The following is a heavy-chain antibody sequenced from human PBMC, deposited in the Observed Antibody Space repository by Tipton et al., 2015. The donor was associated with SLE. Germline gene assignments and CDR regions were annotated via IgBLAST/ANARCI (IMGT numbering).Heavy chain of an antibody. CDR1: GFTFSSYW. J-gene: IGHJ4*02. CDR2: IRQDGSEK. Sequence: GSLRLSCAASGFTFSSYWMSWVRQAPGKGLEWVANIRQDGSEKYYVDSVKGRFTISRDNAKNSLYLQMNSLRAEDTAVYYCARDQRDGYHDCWGQGTLVTVSS. V-gene: IGHV3-7*01. CDR3: ARDQRDGYHDC. D-gene: IGHD5-24*01.